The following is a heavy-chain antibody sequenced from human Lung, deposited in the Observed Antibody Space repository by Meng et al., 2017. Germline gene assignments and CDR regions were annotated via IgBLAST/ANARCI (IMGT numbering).Heavy chain of an antibody. J-gene: IGHJ4*02. CDR1: GFSFTDAW. Sequence: GHLVESGWGLVKPGGSLRLSCVASGFSFTDAWMSWVRQAPGKGLEWVGRIKSNSDGGTTDYAAPVKGRFTISRDDSKNTLYLQMNSLITEDTAVYFCATGAAAADHWGQGTLVTVSS. V-gene: IGHV3-15*01. D-gene: IGHD6-13*01. CDR3: ATGAAAADH. CDR2: IKSNSDGGTT.